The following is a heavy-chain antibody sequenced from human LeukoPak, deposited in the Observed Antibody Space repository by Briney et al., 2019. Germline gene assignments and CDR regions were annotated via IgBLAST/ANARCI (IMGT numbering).Heavy chain of an antibody. D-gene: IGHD5-18*01. CDR1: GGSLSSGSYY. J-gene: IGHJ6*03. V-gene: IGHV4-61*02. CDR2: IYTSGST. Sequence: PSETLSLTCTVSGGSLSSGSYYWSWIRQPAGKGLEWIGRIYTSGSTNYNPSLKSRVTISVDTSKNQFSLKLSSVTAADTAVYYCARGGGYSYGSTYYYYYMDVWGKGTTVTVSS. CDR3: ARGGGYSYGSTYYYYYMDV.